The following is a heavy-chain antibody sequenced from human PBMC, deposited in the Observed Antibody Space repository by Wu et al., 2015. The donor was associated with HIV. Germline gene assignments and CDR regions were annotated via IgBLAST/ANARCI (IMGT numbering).Heavy chain of an antibody. CDR3: ARGGGSSWYVY. V-gene: IGHV1-2*02. D-gene: IGHD6-13*01. Sequence: QVQLMQSGAEVKKPGASVKVSCKASGYTFSDHYIHWVRQAPGQGLEWMGWINPNSGATNYAQKFQGRVTMTRDTSISTAYMELSRLRSDDTAMYYCARGGGSSWYVYWGQGTLVTVSS. J-gene: IGHJ4*02. CDR2: INPNSGAT. CDR1: GYTFSDHY.